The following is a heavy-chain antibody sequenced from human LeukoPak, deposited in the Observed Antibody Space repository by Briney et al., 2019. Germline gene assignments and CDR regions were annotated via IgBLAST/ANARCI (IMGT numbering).Heavy chain of an antibody. V-gene: IGHV4-31*03. CDR2: IYYSGST. Sequence: SETLSLTCTVSGGSISSGGYYWSWIRQHPGKGLEWIGYIYYSGSTYYNPSLKSRVTIPVDTSKNQFSLKLSSVTAADTAVYYCARLIYYDSSGYQVYAFDIWGQGTMVTVSS. CDR1: GGSISSGGYY. D-gene: IGHD3-22*01. CDR3: ARLIYYDSSGYQVYAFDI. J-gene: IGHJ3*02.